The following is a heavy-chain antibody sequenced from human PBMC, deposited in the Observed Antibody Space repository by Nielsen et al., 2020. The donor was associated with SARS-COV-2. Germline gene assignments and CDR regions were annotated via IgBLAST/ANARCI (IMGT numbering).Heavy chain of an antibody. CDR2: ISYDGSNK. Sequence: VRQAPGKGLEWVAVISYDGSNKYYADSVKGRFTISRDNAKNSLYLQMNSLRAEDTAVYYCARLSVGWELRPGFDYWGQGTLVTVSS. D-gene: IGHD1-26*01. V-gene: IGHV3-30*04. J-gene: IGHJ4*02. CDR3: ARLSVGWELRPGFDY.